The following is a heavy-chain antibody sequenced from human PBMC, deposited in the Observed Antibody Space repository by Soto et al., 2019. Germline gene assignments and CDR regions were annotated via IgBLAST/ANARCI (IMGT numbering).Heavy chain of an antibody. CDR2: IYYSGST. D-gene: IGHD2-2*01. V-gene: IGHV4-59*01. Sequence: KTSETLSLTCTVSGGSISSYYWSWIRQPPGKGLEWIGYIYYSGSTNYNPSLKSRVTISVDTSKNQFSLKLSSVTAADTAVYYCARVCSSTSSHHVLRKYYYYYGMDVWGQGTTVTVSS. J-gene: IGHJ6*02. CDR1: GGSISSYY. CDR3: ARVCSSTSSHHVLRKYYYYYGMDV.